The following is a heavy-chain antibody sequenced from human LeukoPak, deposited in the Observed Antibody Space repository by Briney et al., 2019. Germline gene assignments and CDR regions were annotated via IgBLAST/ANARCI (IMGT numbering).Heavy chain of an antibody. J-gene: IGHJ4*02. Sequence: SETLSLTCTVSGGSISTHYWSWIRQPPGKGLEWIGYIRYSGSSNYNPSLRSRVTISVDTSKNQFSLKLNSVTAADTAVYYCARLGCSSASCYPGNWGQGTLVTVSS. CDR2: IRYSGSS. CDR1: GGSISTHY. D-gene: IGHD2-2*01. V-gene: IGHV4-59*08. CDR3: ARLGCSSASCYPGN.